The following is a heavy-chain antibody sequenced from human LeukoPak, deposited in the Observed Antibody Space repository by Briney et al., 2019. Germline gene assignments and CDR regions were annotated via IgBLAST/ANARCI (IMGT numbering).Heavy chain of an antibody. V-gene: IGHV1-69*05. CDR2: IIPIFGTA. CDR1: GGTFSSYA. CDR3: ARGDNYYGSGSYLYYFDY. D-gene: IGHD3-10*01. Sequence: SSVKVSCKASGGTFSSYAISWVRQAPGQGLEGMGRIIPIFGTANYVQKFQGRVTNTTDESTSTAYMELSSLRSEDTAVYYCARGDNYYGSGSYLYYFDYWGQGTLVTVSS. J-gene: IGHJ4*02.